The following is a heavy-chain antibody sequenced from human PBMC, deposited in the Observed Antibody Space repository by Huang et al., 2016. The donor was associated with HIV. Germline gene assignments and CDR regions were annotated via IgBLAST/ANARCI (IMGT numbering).Heavy chain of an antibody. V-gene: IGHV3-15*01. CDR3: TTHLDYYDSSGYYFGNY. CDR2: IKSKTDGGTT. J-gene: IGHJ4*02. Sequence: EVQLVESGGGLVKPGGSLRLSCAASGFTFSKAWMSWVRQAPGKGLEWGGLIKSKTDGGTTDYTASVKGRFTISRDDSRNTLYLQMNSLKTEDTAVYYCTTHLDYYDSSGYYFGNYWGQGTLVTVSS. D-gene: IGHD3-22*01. CDR1: GFTFSKAW.